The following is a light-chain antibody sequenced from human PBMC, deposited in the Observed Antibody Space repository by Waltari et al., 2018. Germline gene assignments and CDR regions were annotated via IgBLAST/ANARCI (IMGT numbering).Light chain of an antibody. J-gene: IGLJ2*01. CDR2: SNN. CDR3: AAWDDSLNGVV. V-gene: IGLV1-44*01. Sequence: VLTQPPSASGTPGQRATTSCSARRSPIGSNTIHWYQPLPGTAPKPLIYSNNQRPSGVPDRFSGSKSGTSASLAISGLQSEDEADYYCAAWDDSLNGVVFGGGTKLTVL. CDR1: RSPIGSNT.